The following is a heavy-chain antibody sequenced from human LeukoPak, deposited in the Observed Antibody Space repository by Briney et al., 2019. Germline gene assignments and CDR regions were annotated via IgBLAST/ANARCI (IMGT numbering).Heavy chain of an antibody. Sequence: GGSLRLPCAASGFTFDDYAMHWVRQAPGKGLEWVSLISWDGGSTYYADSVKGRFTISRDNSKNSLYLQMNSLRAEDTALYYCAKGTDLYGSGSLFDYWGQGTLVTVSS. D-gene: IGHD3-10*01. CDR1: GFTFDDYA. CDR2: ISWDGGST. CDR3: AKGTDLYGSGSLFDY. J-gene: IGHJ4*02. V-gene: IGHV3-43D*03.